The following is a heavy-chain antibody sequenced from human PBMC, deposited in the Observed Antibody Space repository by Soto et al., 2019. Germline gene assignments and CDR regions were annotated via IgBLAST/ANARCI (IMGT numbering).Heavy chain of an antibody. CDR1: GFTFSSYW. J-gene: IGHJ5*02. Sequence: GGSLRLSCAASGFTFSSYWMHWVRQAPGKGLVWVSHINSDGSDTTYADSVKGRFTISRDNAKNMLYLQMNSLRAEDTAVYYCVRDRFDYYDSSGYWRFDPWGQGTLVTVSS. CDR3: VRDRFDYYDSSGYWRFDP. V-gene: IGHV3-74*01. CDR2: INSDGSDT. D-gene: IGHD3-22*01.